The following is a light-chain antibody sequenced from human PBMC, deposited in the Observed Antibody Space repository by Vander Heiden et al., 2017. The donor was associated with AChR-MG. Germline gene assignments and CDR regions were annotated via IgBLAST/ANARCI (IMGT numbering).Light chain of an antibody. Sequence: DIVLTPSPGTLSLSPGERATLSCRASQSVSSSYLAWYQQKPGQAPRLLIYGASSRATGIPDRFSGSGSGTDFTLTISRLEPEDFAVYYCQQYGSSPLFTFGPGTKVDIK. CDR1: QSVSSSY. V-gene: IGKV3-20*01. CDR3: QQYGSSPLFT. CDR2: GAS. J-gene: IGKJ3*01.